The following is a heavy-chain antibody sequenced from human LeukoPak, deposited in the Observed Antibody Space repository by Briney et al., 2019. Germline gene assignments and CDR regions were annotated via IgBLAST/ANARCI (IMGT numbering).Heavy chain of an antibody. Sequence: GGSLRLSCAASGFTFTNYGMSWVRQAPGKGLEWVSAITGSGGSTYYADSVTGRFTISRDNSENTLYLQMNSLRAEDTALYYCAKTKGDYEYWSGYYKYYFDYWGQGTLVTVSS. V-gene: IGHV3-23*01. CDR3: AKTKGDYEYWSGYYKYYFDY. D-gene: IGHD3-3*01. CDR2: ITGSGGST. J-gene: IGHJ4*02. CDR1: GFTFTNYG.